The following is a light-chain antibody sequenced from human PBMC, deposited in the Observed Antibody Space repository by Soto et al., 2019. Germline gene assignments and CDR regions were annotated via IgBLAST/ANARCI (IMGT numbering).Light chain of an antibody. J-gene: IGLJ1*01. CDR1: ELSKQY. CDR3: QSSDDTGDYYI. CDR2: KDT. Sequence: SYELTQPPSGSVSPGQTARITCPGDELSKQYSFWYQQKPGQAPVLVIYKDTERASGIPERFSGSSSGTTVTLTISGVRAEDEATYYCQSSDDTGDYYIFGTGTKVTVL. V-gene: IGLV3-25*02.